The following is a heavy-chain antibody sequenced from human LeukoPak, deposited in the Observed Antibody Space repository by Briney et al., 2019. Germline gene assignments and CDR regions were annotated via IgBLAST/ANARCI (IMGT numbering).Heavy chain of an antibody. CDR3: AREGSYYGSGSYSGYGMDV. V-gene: IGHV3-30*04. Sequence: GRSLRLSCAASGFTFSSYAMHWVRQAPGKGLEWVAVISYDGSNKYYADSVKGRFTISRDNSKNTLYLQMNSLRAGDTAVYYCAREGSYYGSGSYSGYGMDVWGQGTTVTVSS. D-gene: IGHD3-10*01. CDR2: ISYDGSNK. CDR1: GFTFSSYA. J-gene: IGHJ6*02.